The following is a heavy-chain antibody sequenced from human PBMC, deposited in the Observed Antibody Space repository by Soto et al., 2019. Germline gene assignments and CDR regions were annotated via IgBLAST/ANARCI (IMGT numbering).Heavy chain of an antibody. J-gene: IGHJ4*02. D-gene: IGHD3-10*01. Sequence: PGGSLRLSCAASGFTFSSYAMSWVRQAPGKGLEWVSAISGSGGSTYYADSVKGRFTISRDNSKNTLYLQMNSLRAEDTAVYYCAKDQVLLWFGPYFDYWGQGTLVTVSS. CDR1: GFTFSSYA. CDR2: ISGSGGST. V-gene: IGHV3-23*01. CDR3: AKDQVLLWFGPYFDY.